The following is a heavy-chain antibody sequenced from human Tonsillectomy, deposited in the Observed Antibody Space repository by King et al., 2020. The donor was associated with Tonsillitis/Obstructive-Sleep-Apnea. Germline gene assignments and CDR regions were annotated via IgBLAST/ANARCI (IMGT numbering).Heavy chain of an antibody. D-gene: IGHD3-16*01. CDR2: IWYDGSNK. V-gene: IGHV3-33*06. CDR1: GFTFSYYG. Sequence: QVQLVESGGGVVQPGRSLRLSCAASGFTFSYYGMHWVRQAPGKGLEWVAVIWYDGSNKYYADSVKGRFTISRDNSKNTLYLQMNSLRAEDTAVYYCAKQVYSIAYYDRGLLYWGQGTLVTVSS. CDR3: AKQVYSIAYYDRGLLY. J-gene: IGHJ4*02.